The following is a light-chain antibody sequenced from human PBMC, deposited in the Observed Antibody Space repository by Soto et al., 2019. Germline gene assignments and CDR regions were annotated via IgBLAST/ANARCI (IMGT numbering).Light chain of an antibody. CDR2: AAS. CDR1: QNISSY. Sequence: DIQMTQSPSSLSASVGDRVTITCRASQNISSYLNWYQQKPGKAPKLLIYAASSLQSGVPSRFSGSGSGADFTLTFSSLQPEDFATYYCQQSYSSPLSFGGGTKVDIK. V-gene: IGKV1-39*01. CDR3: QQSYSSPLS. J-gene: IGKJ4*01.